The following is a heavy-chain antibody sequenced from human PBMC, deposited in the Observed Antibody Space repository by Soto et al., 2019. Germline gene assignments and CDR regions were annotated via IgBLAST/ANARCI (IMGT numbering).Heavy chain of an antibody. V-gene: IGHV3-48*03. CDR1: GFTFSSYE. CDR2: ISSSGSTI. CDR3: ARVSAPVTY. J-gene: IGHJ4*02. D-gene: IGHD1-20*01. Sequence: EVQLVESGGGLVQPGGSLRLSCAASGFTFSSYEMNWVRQAPGKGLEWVSYISSSGSTIYYVDSVKGRFTISRDNAKNSLYLQMNSLRAEDTAVYYCARVSAPVTYWGQGTLVTVSS.